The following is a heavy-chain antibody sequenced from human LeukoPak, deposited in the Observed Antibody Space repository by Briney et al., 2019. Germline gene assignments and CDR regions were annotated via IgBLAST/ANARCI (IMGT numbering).Heavy chain of an antibody. CDR3: ARGHCSSTSCYYSYGMDV. V-gene: IGHV4-34*01. J-gene: IGHJ6*02. D-gene: IGHD2-2*01. CDR2: NNYSGST. CDR1: GGSFSGYY. Sequence: SETLSLTCAVYGGSFSGYYWSWLRQPPGRGLEWIGENNYSGSTNYNPTLKSRVTISVDTSKHQFSLKLSCVTAADTAVYYCARGHCSSTSCYYSYGMDVWGQGTTVTVSS.